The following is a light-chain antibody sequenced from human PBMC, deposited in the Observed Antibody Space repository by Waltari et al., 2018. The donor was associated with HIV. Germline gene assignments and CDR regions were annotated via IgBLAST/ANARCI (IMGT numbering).Light chain of an antibody. CDR3: ISYAGSNNRV. Sequence: QSALTQPPSASGSPGQSVTISCTGTSSDVGGCHYVSWYQQHPGKAPRLMIYEVNKRPSGVPDRFPGSKSGNTASLTVSGLQAEDEADYYCISYAGSNNRVFGGGTKLTVL. J-gene: IGLJ2*01. CDR2: EVN. V-gene: IGLV2-8*01. CDR1: SSDVGGCHY.